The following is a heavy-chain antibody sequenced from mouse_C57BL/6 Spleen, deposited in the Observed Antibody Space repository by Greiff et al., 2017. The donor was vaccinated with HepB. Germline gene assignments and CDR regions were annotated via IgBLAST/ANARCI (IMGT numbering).Heavy chain of an antibody. CDR1: GFTFSSYT. V-gene: IGHV5-9*01. CDR2: ISGGGGNT. J-gene: IGHJ4*01. Sequence: EVKLVESGGGLVKPGGSLKLSCAASGFTFSSYTMSWVRQTPEKRLEWVATISGGGGNTYYPDSVKGRFTISRDNAKNTLYLQMSSLRSEDTALYYCARHGGNYVGYAMDYWGQGTSVTVSS. CDR3: ARHGGNYVGYAMDY. D-gene: IGHD2-1*01.